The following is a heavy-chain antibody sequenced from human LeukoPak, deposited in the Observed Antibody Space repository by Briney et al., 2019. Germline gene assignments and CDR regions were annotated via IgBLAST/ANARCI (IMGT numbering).Heavy chain of an antibody. CDR3: ARPTGTTSFDY. J-gene: IGHJ4*02. CDR2: ISGYNGNT. Sequence: ASVKVSCKASGYTFNRYGITWVRQAPGQGLEWMGWISGYNGNTNYAQKLQGRVTMTTDTSTSTAYMELRSLRSDDTAVYYCARPTGTTSFDYWGQGTLVTVSS. V-gene: IGHV1-18*01. D-gene: IGHD4-17*01. CDR1: GYTFNRYG.